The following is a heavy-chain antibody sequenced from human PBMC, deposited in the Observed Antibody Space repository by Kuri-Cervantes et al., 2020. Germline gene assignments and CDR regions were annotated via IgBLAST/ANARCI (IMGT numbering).Heavy chain of an antibody. J-gene: IGHJ6*02. CDR3: AGVMYYYGMDV. CDR2: ISAYNGNT. V-gene: IGHV1-18*01. Sequence: GGSLRLSCKASGYTSTSYGISWVRQAPGQGLEWMGWISAYNGNTNYARKLQGRVTMTTDTSTSTAYMELRSLRAEDTAVYYCAGVMYYYGMDVWGQGTTVTVSS. D-gene: IGHD3-16*01. CDR1: GYTSTSYG.